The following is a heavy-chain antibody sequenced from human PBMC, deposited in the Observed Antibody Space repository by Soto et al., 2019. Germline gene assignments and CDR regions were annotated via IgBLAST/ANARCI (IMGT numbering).Heavy chain of an antibody. CDR2: MSHSGGT. Sequence: QVQLQQWGAGLLKPSETLSLTCAVYGGSVNSGNYYWSWIRQPPGKGLEWIGEMSHSGGTHFNPSRKSQVTISVDTSKNQFSLKMSPVTSADTALYYCARVERGTATTVVDAFDIWGPGTLVTVSS. D-gene: IGHD1-1*01. V-gene: IGHV4-34*01. J-gene: IGHJ3*02. CDR3: ARVERGTATTVVDAFDI. CDR1: GGSVNSGNYY.